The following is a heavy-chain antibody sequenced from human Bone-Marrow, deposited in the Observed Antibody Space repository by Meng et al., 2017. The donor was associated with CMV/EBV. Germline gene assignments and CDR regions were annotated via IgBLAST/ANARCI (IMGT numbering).Heavy chain of an antibody. V-gene: IGHV1-2*02. D-gene: IGHD6-19*01. J-gene: IGHJ1*01. CDR2: INPNGGAT. Sequence: ASVKVSCKASGYTFTGYYMHWVRQDPGQGLEYIGWINPNGGATGYTQKFQGRVTMTRHTSISTAYMELSRLTSDDTAKYYCARDIYSSVGLLAFWGQGTLVTASS. CDR1: GYTFTGYY. CDR3: ARDIYSSVGLLAF.